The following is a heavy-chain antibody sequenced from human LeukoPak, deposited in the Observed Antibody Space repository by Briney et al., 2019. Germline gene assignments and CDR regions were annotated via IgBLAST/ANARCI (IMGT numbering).Heavy chain of an antibody. CDR2: ISSSSSYI. J-gene: IGHJ4*02. CDR1: GFTFSSYS. Sequence: GGSLRLSCAASGFTFSSYSMNWVRQAPGKGLEWVSSISSSSSYIYYADSVKGRFTVSRDNAENSLYLQMSSLRAEGTAVYYCAREIYGSGTHPFDYWGQGTLVTVSS. CDR3: AREIYGSGTHPFDY. V-gene: IGHV3-21*01. D-gene: IGHD3-10*01.